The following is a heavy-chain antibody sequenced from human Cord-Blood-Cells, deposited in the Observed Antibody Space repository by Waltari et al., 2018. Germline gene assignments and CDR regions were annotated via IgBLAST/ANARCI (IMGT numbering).Heavy chain of an antibody. D-gene: IGHD6-19*01. V-gene: IGHV3-30-3*01. J-gene: IGHJ4*02. CDR2: ISYDGSNK. Sequence: QVQLVESGGGVVQPGRSLRLSCAASGFTFRSYAMHWVRQAPGKGLEWVAVISYDGSNKYYADSVKGRFTISRDNSKNTLYLQMNSLRAEDTAVYYCASGGSGWYFDYWGQGTLVTVSS. CDR1: GFTFRSYA. CDR3: ASGGSGWYFDY.